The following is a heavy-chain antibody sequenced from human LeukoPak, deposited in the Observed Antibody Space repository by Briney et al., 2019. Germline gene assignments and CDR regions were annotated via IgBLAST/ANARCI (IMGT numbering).Heavy chain of an antibody. CDR2: IRGTGDST. J-gene: IGHJ4*02. V-gene: IGHV3-23*01. Sequence: ETLSLTCTVSGGSISTYYWNWFRQPPGKGLEWVSTIRGTGDSTHYADSVKGRFIISRDKSKNMLYLQMNGLRAEDTAIYYCAKGQELDDGVFDSWGQGTLVTVSS. CDR3: AKGQELDDGVFDS. D-gene: IGHD1-1*01. CDR1: GGSISTYY.